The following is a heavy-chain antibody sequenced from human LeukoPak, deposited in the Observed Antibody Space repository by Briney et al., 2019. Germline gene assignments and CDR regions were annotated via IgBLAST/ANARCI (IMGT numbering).Heavy chain of an antibody. J-gene: IGHJ6*02. D-gene: IGHD3-10*01. CDR3: ARWYSDGSGSYYKLFGPQYYYYGMDV. Sequence: GGSLGLSCAASGLRFSGQYMIWIRQAPGKGLEWVAFISGSGTDTFYADSVKGRFTISRDNAKNSLYLQMNSLRAEDTAVYYCARWYSDGSGSYYKLFGPQYYYYGMDVWGQGTTVTVSS. CDR2: ISGSGTDT. V-gene: IGHV3-11*06. CDR1: GLRFSGQY.